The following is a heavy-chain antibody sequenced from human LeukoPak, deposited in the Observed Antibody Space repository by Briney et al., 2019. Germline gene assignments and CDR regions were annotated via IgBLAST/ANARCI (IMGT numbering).Heavy chain of an antibody. CDR1: GESFGNRY. CDR2: INHGGAS. CDR3: ARDKRTTQISIFDY. V-gene: IGHV4-34*01. D-gene: IGHD4-17*01. J-gene: IGHJ4*02. Sequence: SETLSLTCGVYGESFGNRYWSWIRQSPGKGPEWIGDINHGGASNYNPSLKSRVTISVDTSKNQFSLTLSSVTAADTAVYYCARDKRTTQISIFDYWGQGTLVTVSS.